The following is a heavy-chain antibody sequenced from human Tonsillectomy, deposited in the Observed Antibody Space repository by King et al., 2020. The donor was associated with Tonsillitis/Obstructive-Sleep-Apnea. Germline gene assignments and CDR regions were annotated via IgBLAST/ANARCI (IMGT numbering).Heavy chain of an antibody. CDR2: IIPIFDTT. CDR3: ARAPSGTARIYCTFYNLSL. Sequence: VQLVESGAEVKKPGSSVKVSCKASRGTFSSYAFSWVRQAPGQGLEWMGAIIPIFDTTHYAQKFQGKVTITADESTSTAYMELSSLRSEDTAVYYCARAPSGTARIYCTFYNLSLWRPGTPVPVSS. CDR1: RGTFSSYA. D-gene: IGHD5-24*01. V-gene: IGHV1-69*01. J-gene: IGHJ6*02.